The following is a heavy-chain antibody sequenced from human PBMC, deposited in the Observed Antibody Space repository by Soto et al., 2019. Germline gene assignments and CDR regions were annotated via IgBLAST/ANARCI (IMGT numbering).Heavy chain of an antibody. Sequence: KPSETLSLTCAVYGGSFSGYYWSWIRQPPGKGLEWIGEINHSGSTNYNPSLKSRVTVSVDTSKNQFSLKLSSVTAADTAVYYCARSGSSSWRFHYFDYWGQGTLVTVSS. CDR3: ARSGSSSWRFHYFDY. J-gene: IGHJ4*02. CDR2: INHSGST. CDR1: GGSFSGYY. D-gene: IGHD6-13*01. V-gene: IGHV4-34*01.